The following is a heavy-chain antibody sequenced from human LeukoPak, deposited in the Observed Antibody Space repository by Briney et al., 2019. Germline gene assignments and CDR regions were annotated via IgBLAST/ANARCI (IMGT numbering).Heavy chain of an antibody. D-gene: IGHD6-19*01. J-gene: IGHJ5*02. V-gene: IGHV1-8*01. CDR3: ARARIAVARSPRRINWFDP. CDR2: MNPNSGNT. CDR1: GYTFTSYD. Sequence: ASVKVSCKASGYTFTSYDINWERQATGQGLEWTGWMNPNSGNTGYAQKFQGRVTMTRNTSISTAYMELTSLRSEDTAVYYCARARIAVARSPRRINWFDPWGQGTLVTVSS.